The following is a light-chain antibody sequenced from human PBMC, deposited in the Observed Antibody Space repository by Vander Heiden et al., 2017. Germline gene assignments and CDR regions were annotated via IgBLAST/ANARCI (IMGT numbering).Light chain of an antibody. Sequence: EIVLTPSPATLSLSPGDRATLSCRASQSVSRYLAWYQQKPGQAPRLLIHDAFNRAAGIPARFSGSGSGTDFTLTISSLQPEDFAVYYCQQRSNWPLTFGGGTRVEI. J-gene: IGKJ4*01. CDR2: DAF. CDR1: QSVSRY. V-gene: IGKV3-11*01. CDR3: QQRSNWPLT.